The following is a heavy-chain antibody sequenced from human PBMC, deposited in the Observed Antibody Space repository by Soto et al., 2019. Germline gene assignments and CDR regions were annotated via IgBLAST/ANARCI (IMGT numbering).Heavy chain of an antibody. CDR2: IIPIFGTA. Sequence: SVKVSCKASGYTFTSYGISWVRQAPGQGLEWMGGIIPIFGTANYAQKFQGRVTITADESTSTAYMELSSLRSEDTAVYYCASPTYYYDSSGYYPLDYWGQGTLVTVSS. V-gene: IGHV1-69*13. D-gene: IGHD3-22*01. J-gene: IGHJ4*02. CDR1: GYTFTSYG. CDR3: ASPTYYYDSSGYYPLDY.